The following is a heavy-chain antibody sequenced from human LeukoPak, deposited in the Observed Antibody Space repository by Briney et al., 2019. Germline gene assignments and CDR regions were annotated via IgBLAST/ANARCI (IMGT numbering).Heavy chain of an antibody. Sequence: GGSLRLSCAASGFTFSSYAMSWVRQAPGKGLEWVSAISGSGGSTYYADSVKGRFTISRDNSKNTLYLQMNSLRAEDTAVYYCAKDSGVRFLEWLHYFDYWGQGTLVTVSS. D-gene: IGHD3-3*01. CDR3: AKDSGVRFLEWLHYFDY. V-gene: IGHV3-23*01. CDR1: GFTFSSYA. J-gene: IGHJ4*02. CDR2: ISGSGGST.